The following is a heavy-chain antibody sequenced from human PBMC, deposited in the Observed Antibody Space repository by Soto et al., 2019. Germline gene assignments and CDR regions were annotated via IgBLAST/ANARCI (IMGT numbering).Heavy chain of an antibody. CDR2: ISYDGSNK. D-gene: IGHD3-3*01. Sequence: QVQLVESGGGVVQPGRSLRLSCAASGFTFSSYGMHWVRQAPGKGLEWVAVISYDGSNKYYADSVKGRFTISRDNSKNTLYLQMNSLRAEDTAVYYCAKDLRDFWSGYCFGSCYYYYYMDVWGKGTTVTVSS. J-gene: IGHJ6*03. CDR1: GFTFSSYG. V-gene: IGHV3-30*18. CDR3: AKDLRDFWSGYCFGSCYYYYYMDV.